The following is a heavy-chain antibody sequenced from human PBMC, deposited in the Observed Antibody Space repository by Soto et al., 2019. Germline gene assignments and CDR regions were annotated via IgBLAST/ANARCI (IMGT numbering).Heavy chain of an antibody. CDR3: AKDLIVGASWGFDY. CDR2: ISGSGGST. V-gene: IGHV3-23*01. Sequence: EVQLLESGGGLVQPGGSLRLSCAASGFTFSSYATSWVRQAPGKGLEWVSAISGSGGSTYYADIVKGRFTISRDNSKNTLYLQMTSLRADDTAVSYCAKDLIVGASWGFDYWGQGTLVIVSS. D-gene: IGHD1-26*01. J-gene: IGHJ4*02. CDR1: GFTFSSYA.